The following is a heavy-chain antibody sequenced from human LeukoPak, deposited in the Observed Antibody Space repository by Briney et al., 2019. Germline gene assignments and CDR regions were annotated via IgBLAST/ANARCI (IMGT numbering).Heavy chain of an antibody. V-gene: IGHV3-23*01. CDR3: AKDPDYGDYHDAFDI. Sequence: GGSLRLSCAASGFTFSSYAMSWVRQASGKGLEWVSAFSGSGGSTYYADSVKGRFTISRDNSKNTLYLQMNSLRAEDTAVYYCAKDPDYGDYHDAFDIWGQGTMVTVSS. D-gene: IGHD4-17*01. CDR2: FSGSGGST. J-gene: IGHJ3*02. CDR1: GFTFSSYA.